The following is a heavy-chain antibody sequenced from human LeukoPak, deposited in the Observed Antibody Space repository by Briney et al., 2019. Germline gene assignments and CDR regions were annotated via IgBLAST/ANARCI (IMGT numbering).Heavy chain of an antibody. V-gene: IGHV4-59*01. CDR3: ARDYAFDI. J-gene: IGHJ3*02. CDR1: GDSISSYY. Sequence: SETLSLTCTVSGDSISSYYWSWIRQPPGRGLEWIGYIYYIGNTNYNPSLKSRVTISVDTSKNQFSLKLSSVTAADTAIYYCARDYAFDIWGQGTMVAVSS. CDR2: IYYIGNT.